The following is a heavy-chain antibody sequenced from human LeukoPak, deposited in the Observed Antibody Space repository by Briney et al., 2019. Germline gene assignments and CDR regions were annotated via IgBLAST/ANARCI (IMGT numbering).Heavy chain of an antibody. Sequence: SETLSLTCTVSGGSISSYYWSWIRQPPGKGLEWIGYIYYSGSTNYNPSLKSRVTISVDTSKNQFSLKLSSVTAADTAVYYCARGSPYYYDSSGTFDYWGQGTLVTVSS. D-gene: IGHD3-22*01. J-gene: IGHJ4*02. CDR1: GGSISSYY. V-gene: IGHV4-59*01. CDR3: ARGSPYYYDSSGTFDY. CDR2: IYYSGST.